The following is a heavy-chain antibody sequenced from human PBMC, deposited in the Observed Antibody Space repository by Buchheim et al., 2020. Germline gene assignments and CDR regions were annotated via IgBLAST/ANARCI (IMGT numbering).Heavy chain of an antibody. J-gene: IGHJ4*02. V-gene: IGHV3-30*04. D-gene: IGHD1-20*01. Sequence: QVQLVDSGGGVVQPGRSLRLSCAASGFNFSNYAMNWVRQAPSKGLEWVAIISYDGSNTYYADSLKGRFSISRDNSKNTLYLQMNSLRTEDTAVYYCARNNWNDYWGQGTL. CDR1: GFNFSNYA. CDR2: ISYDGSNT. CDR3: ARNNWNDY.